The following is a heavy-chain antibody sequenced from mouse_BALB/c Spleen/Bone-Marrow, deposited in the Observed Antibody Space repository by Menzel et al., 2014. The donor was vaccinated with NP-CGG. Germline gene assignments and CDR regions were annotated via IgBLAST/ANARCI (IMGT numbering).Heavy chain of an antibody. V-gene: IGHV1-18*01. Sequence: EVQLQQSGPELVEPGASMKISCKASGYSFTGYTMNWVKQSHGKNXEWIGLINPYXGGTSYKQKFKGKATLTVDKSSSTAYMELLSLXSEDSAVXXXXXXXXXXXXXDYXGXGTSVTVSS. CDR2: INPYXGGT. CDR1: GYSFTGYT. CDR3: XXXXXXXXXXDY. J-gene: IGHJ4*01.